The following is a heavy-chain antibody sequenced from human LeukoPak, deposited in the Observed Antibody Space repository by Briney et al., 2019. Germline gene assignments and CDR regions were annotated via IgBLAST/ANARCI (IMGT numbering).Heavy chain of an antibody. CDR1: GFTFTSSA. V-gene: IGHV1-58*02. CDR3: ARAELGYCSSTSCYTSDYYYYYMDV. CDR2: IVVGSGNT. J-gene: IGHJ6*03. Sequence: GASVKVSXKASGFTFTSSAMQWVRQARGQRLEWIGWIVVGSGNTNYAQKFQERVTITRDMSTSTAYMELSSLRSEDTAVYYCARAELGYCSSTSCYTSDYYYYYMDVWGKGTTVTVSS. D-gene: IGHD2-2*02.